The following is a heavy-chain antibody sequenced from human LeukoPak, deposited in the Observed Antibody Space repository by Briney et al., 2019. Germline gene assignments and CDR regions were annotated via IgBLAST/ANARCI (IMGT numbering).Heavy chain of an antibody. V-gene: IGHV1-2*02. Sequence: ASVKVSCKASGYTFTGYYMHWVRQAPGQGLEWMGWINPNSGGTNYAQKFQGRVTTTRDTSISTAYMELSRLRSDDTAVYYCASGRTYCGGDCLPSDAFDIWGHGTMFTVSS. CDR1: GYTFTGYY. J-gene: IGHJ3*02. CDR2: INPNSGGT. D-gene: IGHD2-21*01. CDR3: ASGRTYCGGDCLPSDAFDI.